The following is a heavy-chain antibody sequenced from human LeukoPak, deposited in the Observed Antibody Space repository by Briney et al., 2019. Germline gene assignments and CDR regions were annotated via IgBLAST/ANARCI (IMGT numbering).Heavy chain of an antibody. CDR2: ISAYNGNT. CDR3: ARGGLYSSGYYYHFDY. J-gene: IGHJ4*02. D-gene: IGHD3-22*01. CDR1: GYTFTSYG. V-gene: IGHV1-18*01. Sequence: ASVKVSCKASGYTFTSYGISWARQAAGQGLEWMGWISAYNGNTNYAQKLQGRVTMTTDTSTSTAYMELRSLRSDDTAVYYCARGGLYSSGYYYHFDYWGQGTLVTVSS.